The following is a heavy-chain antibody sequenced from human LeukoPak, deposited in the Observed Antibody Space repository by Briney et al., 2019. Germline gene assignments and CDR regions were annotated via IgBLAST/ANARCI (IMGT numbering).Heavy chain of an antibody. CDR2: IYSGGST. CDR3: ARGKDDAFDI. V-gene: IGHV3-53*01. CDR1: GFMVSSNY. J-gene: IGHJ3*02. Sequence: GGSLRLSCAASGFMVSSNYMSWVRQAPGKGLEWLSVIYSGGSTYYADSVKGRFTISRDNSKNTLYLQMNSLRAEDTATYYCARGKDDAFDIWGQGTMVTVSS.